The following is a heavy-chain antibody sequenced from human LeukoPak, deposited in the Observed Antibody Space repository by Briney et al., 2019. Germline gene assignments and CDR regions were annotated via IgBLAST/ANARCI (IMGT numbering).Heavy chain of an antibody. CDR2: IHYSGST. Sequence: SETLSLTCTVSGGSISSNSYYWGWIRQPPGKGLEWIGSIHYSGSTYYNPSLKTRVIISLDTSKNQFSLKLSSVTAADTAVYYCATQLGYCSSTTCQDFDYWGRGTLVTVSS. CDR1: GGSISSNSYY. D-gene: IGHD2-2*01. J-gene: IGHJ4*02. V-gene: IGHV4-39*01. CDR3: ATQLGYCSSTTCQDFDY.